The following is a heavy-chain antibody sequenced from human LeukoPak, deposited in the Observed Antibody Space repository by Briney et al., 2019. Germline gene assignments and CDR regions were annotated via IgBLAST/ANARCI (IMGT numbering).Heavy chain of an antibody. D-gene: IGHD3-10*01. CDR2: IIPILGIA. Sequence: ASVKVSCKASGGTFSSYAISWVRQAPGQGLEWMGRIIPILGIANYAQKFQGRVTITADKSTSTAYMELSSLRSEDTAVYYCARSRGMLVRGVIRDNWFDPWGQATLVTVSS. J-gene: IGHJ5*02. V-gene: IGHV1-69*04. CDR1: GGTFSSYA. CDR3: ARSRGMLVRGVIRDNWFDP.